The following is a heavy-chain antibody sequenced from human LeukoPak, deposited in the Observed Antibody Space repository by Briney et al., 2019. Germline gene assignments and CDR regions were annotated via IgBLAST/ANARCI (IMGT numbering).Heavy chain of an antibody. CDR1: GFTFSSYA. J-gene: IGHJ1*01. CDR3: AKDRAYYDSSGYFGQLQH. Sequence: GGSLRLSCAASGFTFSSYAMSWVRQAPGKGLEWVSAISGSGGSTYYADSVKGRFTFSRDNSKNTLYLQMNSLRAEDTAVYYCAKDRAYYDSSGYFGQLQHWGQGTLVTVSS. V-gene: IGHV3-23*01. CDR2: ISGSGGST. D-gene: IGHD3-22*01.